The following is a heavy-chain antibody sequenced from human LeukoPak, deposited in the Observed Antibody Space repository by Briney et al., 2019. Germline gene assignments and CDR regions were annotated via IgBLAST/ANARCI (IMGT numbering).Heavy chain of an antibody. Sequence: PSETLSLTCAVSGYSISSNHWWGWIRQPPRKGLEWIGYIFYAGSTYYNPSLKSRVTMSVDTSKNQFSLRLSSVTAVDTALYYCARIGPILGAAWVDYWGQGTLVSVSS. CDR2: IFYAGST. CDR1: GYSISSNHW. D-gene: IGHD3-3*02. J-gene: IGHJ4*02. V-gene: IGHV4-28*01. CDR3: ARIGPILGAAWVDY.